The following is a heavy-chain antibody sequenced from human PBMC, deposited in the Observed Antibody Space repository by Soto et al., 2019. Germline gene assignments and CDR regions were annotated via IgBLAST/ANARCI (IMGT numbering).Heavy chain of an antibody. Sequence: PGGSLRLSCAASGFTFSNFWMHWVRQAPGKGPVWVSRINGDGSSTSHADSVKGRFTISRDNAENTLFLQMSGLRAEDTAVYYCAWDQLLPDDAFDVWGRGTVVTVSS. V-gene: IGHV3-74*01. CDR2: INGDGSST. CDR1: GFTFSNFW. J-gene: IGHJ3*01. D-gene: IGHD2-2*01. CDR3: AWDQLLPDDAFDV.